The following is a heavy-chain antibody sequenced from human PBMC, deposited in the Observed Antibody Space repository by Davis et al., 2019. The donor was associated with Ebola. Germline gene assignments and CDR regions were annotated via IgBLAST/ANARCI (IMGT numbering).Heavy chain of an antibody. CDR3: AYSITMIVVPDY. CDR2: INPSGGST. CDR1: GYTFTSYY. J-gene: IGHJ4*02. D-gene: IGHD3-22*01. V-gene: IGHV1-46*03. Sequence: AASVKVSCKASGYTFTSYYMHWVRQAPGQGLEWMGIINPSGGSTSYAQKFQGRVTMTRDTSTSTVYMELSSLRSEDTAVYYCAYSITMIVVPDYWGQGTLVTVSS.